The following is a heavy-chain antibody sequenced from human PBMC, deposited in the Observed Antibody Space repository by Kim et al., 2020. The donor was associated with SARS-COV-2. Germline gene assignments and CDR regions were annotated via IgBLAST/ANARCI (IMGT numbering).Heavy chain of an antibody. D-gene: IGHD2-2*01. CDR2: ITSSSSTI. J-gene: IGHJ6*02. CDR1: GFTFSSYS. V-gene: IGHV3-48*04. CDR3: ASHEDIYCSSTSCYEYYYYGMDV. Sequence: GGSLRLSCAASGFTFSSYSMNWVRQAPGKGLEWVSYITSSSSTIYYADSVKGRFTISRDNAKNSLYLQMNSLRPEDTAVYYCASHEDIYCSSTSCYEYYYYGMDVWGQGTTVTVSS.